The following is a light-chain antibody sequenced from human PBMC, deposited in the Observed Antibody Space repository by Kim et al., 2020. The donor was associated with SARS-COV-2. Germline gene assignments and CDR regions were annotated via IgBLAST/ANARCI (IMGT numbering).Light chain of an antibody. V-gene: IGLV3-9*01. J-gene: IGLJ2*01. CDR1: NIGSKN. CDR2: RDS. Sequence: SYELTQPLSVSVALGQTARITCGGNNIGSKNVHWYQQKPGQAPVLVIYRDSNRPSGIPERFSGSNSGNTATLTISRAQAGDEADYYCQVWDSTHVVFGG. CDR3: QVWDSTHVV.